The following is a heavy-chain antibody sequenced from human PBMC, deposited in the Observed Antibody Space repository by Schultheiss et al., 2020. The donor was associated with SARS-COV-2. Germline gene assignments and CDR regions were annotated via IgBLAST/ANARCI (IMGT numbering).Heavy chain of an antibody. V-gene: IGHV3-53*01. D-gene: IGHD2-8*01. Sequence: GESLKISCAASGFTVSSNYMSWVRQAPGKGLEWVSVIYSGGSTYYADSVKGRFTISRDNSKNTLYLQMNSLRAEDTAVYYCARDWTLGYCTNGVCYQGGGFDYWGQGTLVTVSS. J-gene: IGHJ4*02. CDR1: GFTVSSNY. CDR3: ARDWTLGYCTNGVCYQGGGFDY. CDR2: IYSGGST.